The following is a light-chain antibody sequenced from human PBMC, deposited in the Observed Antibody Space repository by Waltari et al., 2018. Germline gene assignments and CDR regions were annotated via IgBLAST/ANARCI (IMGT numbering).Light chain of an antibody. CDR1: SSNIGNYY. CDR3: ATWDNNLKDVV. Sequence: QSVLTQPPSVSAAPGQKVTISCSGSSSNIGNYYVSWYYHLPGAAPKLLIYDNNKRPSGMPDRFSASKSGTSATLGITGLQIGDEADYYCATWDNNLKDVVFGGGTKLTVL. CDR2: DNN. V-gene: IGLV1-51*01. J-gene: IGLJ2*01.